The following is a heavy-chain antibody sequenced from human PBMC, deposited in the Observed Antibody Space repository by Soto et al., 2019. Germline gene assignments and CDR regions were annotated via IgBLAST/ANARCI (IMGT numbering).Heavy chain of an antibody. J-gene: IGHJ5*02. CDR1: GYSITAGGYY. CDR3: ARMYSSGSGWFHP. V-gene: IGHV4-31*03. CDR2: FYSSGSI. Sequence: LSLTCSVSGYSITAGGYYWSWIRQHPGKGLEWIGSFYSSGSIIYNPSLKSRVSISGDTSRNQFSMTLTSVTAADTALYYCARMYSSGSGWFHPWGQGTLVTVSS. D-gene: IGHD3-22*01.